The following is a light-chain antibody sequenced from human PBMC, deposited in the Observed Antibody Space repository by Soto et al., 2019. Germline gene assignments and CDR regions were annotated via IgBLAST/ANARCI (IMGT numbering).Light chain of an antibody. V-gene: IGKV3-20*01. CDR1: QSVSSSY. J-gene: IGKJ4*01. Sequence: EIALTQSPGTLSLSPDERATLSCRASQSVSSSYLAWYQQKPGQAPRLLIYGASSRATGIPDRFSGSGSGTDFTLTISRLEREDFAVYYCQQYGSSPLTFGGGTKVELK. CDR3: QQYGSSPLT. CDR2: GAS.